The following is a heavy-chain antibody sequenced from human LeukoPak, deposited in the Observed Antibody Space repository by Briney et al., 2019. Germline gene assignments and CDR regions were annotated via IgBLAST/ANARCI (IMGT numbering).Heavy chain of an antibody. CDR1: GFTLDDYG. J-gene: IGHJ6*03. Sequence: GGSLRLSCAASGFTLDDYGMSWVRQAPGKGLEWVSGINWNGGSTDYADSVKGRFTISRDNAKNSLYLQMDSLRAEDTALYYCARRESTYQNYYYFYYMDVWGKGTTVTVSS. V-gene: IGHV3-20*04. CDR3: ARRESTYQNYYYFYYMDV. CDR2: INWNGGST.